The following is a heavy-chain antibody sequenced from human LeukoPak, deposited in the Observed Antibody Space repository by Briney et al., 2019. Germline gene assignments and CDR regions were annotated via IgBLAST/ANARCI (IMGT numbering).Heavy chain of an antibody. J-gene: IGHJ4*02. V-gene: IGHV3-23*01. CDR1: GFTFSKYA. Sequence: GGSLRLSCAASGFTFSKYAMSWVRQAPGKGLEWVSTISGSGGSTYYADSVKGRFTISRDNSENTLYLQMNSLRAEDTAVYYCAKVLLSGWQANYFDYWGQGTLVTVSS. CDR2: ISGSGGST. D-gene: IGHD6-19*01. CDR3: AKVLLSGWQANYFDY.